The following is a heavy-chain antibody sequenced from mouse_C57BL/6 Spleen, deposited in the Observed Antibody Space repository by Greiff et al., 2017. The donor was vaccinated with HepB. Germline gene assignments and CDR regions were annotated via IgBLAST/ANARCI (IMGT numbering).Heavy chain of an antibody. Sequence: EVQLQESGGGLVQPGGSMKLSCVASGFTFSNYWMNWVRQSPEKGLEWVAQIRLKSDNYATHYAESVKGRFTISRDDSKSSVYLQMNNLRAEDTGIYYCTAGYSNYDWYFDVWGTGTTVTVSS. D-gene: IGHD2-5*01. CDR3: TAGYSNYDWYFDV. CDR2: IRLKSDNYAT. J-gene: IGHJ1*03. V-gene: IGHV6-3*01. CDR1: GFTFSNYW.